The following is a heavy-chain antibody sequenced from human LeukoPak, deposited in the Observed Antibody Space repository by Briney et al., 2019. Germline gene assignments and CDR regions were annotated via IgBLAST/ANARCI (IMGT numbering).Heavy chain of an antibody. J-gene: IGHJ4*02. D-gene: IGHD3-10*01. CDR3: AKGRSGYYYSSGPLDS. CDR1: GFTFDDYA. V-gene: IGHV3-9*03. Sequence: PGGSLRLSCAGSGFTFDDYAMHWVRQAPGKGLEWVSGISWNSGNIGYADSVKGRFIVSRDNAKNSLYLQMNSLRDEDMALYYCAKGRSGYYYSSGPLDSWGQGTLVTVSS. CDR2: ISWNSGNI.